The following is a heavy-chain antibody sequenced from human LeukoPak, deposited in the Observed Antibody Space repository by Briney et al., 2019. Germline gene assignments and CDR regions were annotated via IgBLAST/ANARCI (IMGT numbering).Heavy chain of an antibody. Sequence: SQTLSLTCAISGDSVSSNSAAWNWIRQSPSRGLEWLGRTYYRSKWYNDYAVSVKSRITINPDTSKNQFSLQLNSVTPEDTAVYYCARGLYYYDSSGYGYYYYYMDVWGKGTTVTVPS. CDR2: TYYRSKWYN. V-gene: IGHV6-1*01. D-gene: IGHD3-22*01. CDR1: GDSVSSNSAA. J-gene: IGHJ6*03. CDR3: ARGLYYYDSSGYGYYYYYMDV.